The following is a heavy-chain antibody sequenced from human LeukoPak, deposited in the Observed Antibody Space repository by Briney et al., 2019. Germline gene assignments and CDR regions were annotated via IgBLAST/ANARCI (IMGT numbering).Heavy chain of an antibody. CDR2: IYYSGST. J-gene: IGHJ2*01. CDR1: GGSISSYY. V-gene: IGHV4-59*08. CDR3: AASRWYFDV. Sequence: SETLSLTCTVSGGSISSYYWSWIRQPPGKGLEWIGYIYYSGSTNYNPSLKSRVTISVDTSKNQFSLRLRSVTAADTAVYYCAASRWYFDVWGRGVVVAVSS.